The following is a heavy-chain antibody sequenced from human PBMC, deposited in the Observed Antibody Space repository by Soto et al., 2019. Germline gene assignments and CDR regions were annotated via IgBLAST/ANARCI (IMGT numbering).Heavy chain of an antibody. CDR1: GYTVSGSA. Sequence: GSVRRSCAASGYTVSGSASHWVRQASGKGLEWVGRTRSKANSYATAYAASVKGRFTISRDDSKNTAYLQMNSLKTEDTAVYYCTSLLRWYGMDVWGQRTTVTVSS. V-gene: IGHV3-73*01. CDR3: TSLLRWYGMDV. CDR2: TRSKANSYAT. J-gene: IGHJ6*02. D-gene: IGHD4-17*01.